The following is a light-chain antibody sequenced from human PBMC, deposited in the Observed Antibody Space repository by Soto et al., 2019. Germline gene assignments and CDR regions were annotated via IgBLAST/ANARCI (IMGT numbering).Light chain of an antibody. J-gene: IGKJ1*01. CDR3: QQYDYSRT. V-gene: IGKV1-5*01. CDR1: QSVSDS. CDR2: DVS. Sequence: DIQMTQSPSTLSASVGDTVTITCRASQSVSDSLAWYQVKPGEAPKLLIFDVSNLETGVPSRFSGSGSGTEFSLTIRGLQPDDFATYYCQQYDYSRTFGQGTQVDIK.